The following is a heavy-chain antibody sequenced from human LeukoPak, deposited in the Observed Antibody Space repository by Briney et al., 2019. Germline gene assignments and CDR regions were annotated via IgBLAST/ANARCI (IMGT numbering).Heavy chain of an antibody. D-gene: IGHD3-3*01. CDR2: ISSRSSYI. CDR3: ARDDFWSGYFTYGDYYYYGMDV. V-gene: IGHV3-21*01. Sequence: PGGSLRPSCAASGFTFSSYSMNWVRQAPGKGLEWVSSISSRSSYIYYAYSVKGRFTISRDNAKNSLYLQMNSLRAEDTAVYYCARDDFWSGYFTYGDYYYYGMDVWGQGTTVTVSS. J-gene: IGHJ6*02. CDR1: GFTFSSYS.